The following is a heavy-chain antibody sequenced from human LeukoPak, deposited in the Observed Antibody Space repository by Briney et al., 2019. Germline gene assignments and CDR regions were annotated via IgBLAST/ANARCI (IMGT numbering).Heavy chain of an antibody. Sequence: GGSLRLSCGASGFTFSSYWMAWVRQAPGKGLEWVGNINHDGSTKFYADSVKGRFTISRDNTKNSLCLHMSSLRAEDSAVYYCASSHDSSGNDWGQGTLVTVSS. D-gene: IGHD3-22*01. V-gene: IGHV3-7*01. J-gene: IGHJ4*02. CDR3: ASSHDSSGND. CDR1: GFTFSSYW. CDR2: INHDGSTK.